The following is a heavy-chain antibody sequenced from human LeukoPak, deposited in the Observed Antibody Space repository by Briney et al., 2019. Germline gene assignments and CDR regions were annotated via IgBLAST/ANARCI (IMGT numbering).Heavy chain of an antibody. D-gene: IGHD3-16*01. V-gene: IGHV3-74*01. CDR2: INSDGTTT. CDR1: GFTFSTYW. CDR3: ARAIMGDHDY. Sequence: PGGSLRLSCAASGFTFSTYWMHWVRQAPGKGLVWVSRINSDGTTTGYAGSVKGRFTISRDNARNTLYLQINSLRAEDTAVYYCARAIMGDHDYWGQGTLVTVSS. J-gene: IGHJ4*02.